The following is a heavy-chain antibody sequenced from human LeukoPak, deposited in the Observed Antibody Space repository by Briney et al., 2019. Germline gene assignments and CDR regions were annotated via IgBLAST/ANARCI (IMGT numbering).Heavy chain of an antibody. CDR2: INPDSGDA. V-gene: IGHV1-2*06. Sequence: ASVKVSCKASGYTFTDYYIHWVRQAPGQGLEWMGRINPDSGDANSAQKFQGRVIMTRDTSINTAYMELSRLTSDDTAVYYCARDLPFEDWGQGTLVTVSS. J-gene: IGHJ4*02. CDR3: ARDLPFED. D-gene: IGHD2/OR15-2a*01. CDR1: GYTFTDYY.